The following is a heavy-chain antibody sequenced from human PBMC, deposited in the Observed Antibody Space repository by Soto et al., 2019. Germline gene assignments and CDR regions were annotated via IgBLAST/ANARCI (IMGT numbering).Heavy chain of an antibody. CDR2: IYNSGST. CDR3: TRGRMPTLD. Sequence: QVQLQESGPGLVKPSETLSLTCSVSGGSVSSANNYWSWVRQPPGKGLEWIGYIYNSGSTNYNPSLTRRVTISVDTSKNQFSRKLSSVTAADTAVDYCTRGRMPTLDWGQGTLVTVSS. V-gene: IGHV4-61*01. D-gene: IGHD3-16*01. CDR1: GGSVSSANNY. J-gene: IGHJ4*02.